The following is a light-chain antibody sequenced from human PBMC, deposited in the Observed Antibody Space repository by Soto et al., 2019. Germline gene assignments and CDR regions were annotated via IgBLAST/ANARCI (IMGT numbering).Light chain of an antibody. CDR3: QHYGTSLLT. CDR1: QRIISNY. CDR2: DVS. Sequence: ETVMTQSPATLSVSPGERATLSCRASQRIISNYLAWYQQRPGQAPRLLIYDVSFRATGIPDRFSGSGSGTTFTLTISRLEPEDFAVYYCQHYGTSLLTFGQGTRLEIK. V-gene: IGKV3-20*01. J-gene: IGKJ5*01.